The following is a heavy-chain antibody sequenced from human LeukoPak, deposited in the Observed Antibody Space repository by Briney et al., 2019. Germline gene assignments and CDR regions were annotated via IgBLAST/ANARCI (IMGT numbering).Heavy chain of an antibody. CDR1: GGSISSYY. D-gene: IGHD2-15*01. Sequence: SETLSLTCTVSGGSISSYYWSWIRQPPGKGLEWIGYIYYSGSTNYNPSLKSRVTISVDKSMNHFSLKLNSVTAADTAVYYCARAFLVGYSPEEYFSDYWGQGTLVTVSS. V-gene: IGHV4-59*12. CDR2: IYYSGST. CDR3: ARAFLVGYSPEEYFSDY. J-gene: IGHJ4*02.